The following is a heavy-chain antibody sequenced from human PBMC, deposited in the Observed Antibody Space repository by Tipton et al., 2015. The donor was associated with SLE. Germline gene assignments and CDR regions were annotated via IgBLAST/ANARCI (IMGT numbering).Heavy chain of an antibody. V-gene: IGHV4-59*11. CDR2: IYYSGST. Sequence: TLSLTCTVSGGSISSHYWSWIRQPPGKGLEWIGYIYYSGSTYYNPSLKSRVTISVDTSKNQFSLKLSSVTAADTAVYYCARVAGDHDAFDIWGQGTMVTVSS. CDR1: GGSISSHY. D-gene: IGHD4-17*01. J-gene: IGHJ3*02. CDR3: ARVAGDHDAFDI.